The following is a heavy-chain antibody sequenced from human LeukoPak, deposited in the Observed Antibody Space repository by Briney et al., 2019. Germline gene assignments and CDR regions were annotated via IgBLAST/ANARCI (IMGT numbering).Heavy chain of an antibody. J-gene: IGHJ4*02. CDR3: ARVNSAWYGALDY. CDR2: IYYSGST. CDR1: GGSISSYY. D-gene: IGHD6-19*01. Sequence: SETLSLTCTVSGGSISSYYWSWIRQPPGKGLEWIGYIYYSGSTNYNPSLKSRVTISVDTSKNQFSLRLSSVTAADTAVYYCARVNSAWYGALDYGGQGALVTVSS. V-gene: IGHV4-59*01.